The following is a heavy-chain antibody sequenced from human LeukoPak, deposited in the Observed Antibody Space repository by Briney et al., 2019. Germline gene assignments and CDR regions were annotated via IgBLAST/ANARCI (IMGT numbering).Heavy chain of an antibody. V-gene: IGHV3-7*01. CDR1: GFIFSNYG. CDR3: ARDFAAAVG. D-gene: IGHD6-13*01. CDR2: IKRDGSES. Sequence: PGGSLRLSCTASGFIFSNYGMHWVRQAPGKGLEWVANIKRDGSESYYVDSVKGRFTISRDNAKNSVYLQMNSLRVEDTAVYYCARDFAAAVGWGQGTLVTVSS. J-gene: IGHJ4*02.